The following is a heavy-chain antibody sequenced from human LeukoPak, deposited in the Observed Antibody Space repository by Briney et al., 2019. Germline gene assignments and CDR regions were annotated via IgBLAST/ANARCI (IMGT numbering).Heavy chain of an antibody. V-gene: IGHV4-34*01. D-gene: IGHD3-10*01. J-gene: IGHJ4*02. Sequence: SETLSLTCAVYGGSFSGYYWSWIRQPPGKGLEWIGEINHSGSTNYNPSLKSRVTISVDTSKNQFSLKLSSVTAADTAVYYCASFPTYYYGSGSYLVPRAIRYFDYWGQGTLVTVSS. CDR2: INHSGST. CDR1: GGSFSGYY. CDR3: ASFPTYYYGSGSYLVPRAIRYFDY.